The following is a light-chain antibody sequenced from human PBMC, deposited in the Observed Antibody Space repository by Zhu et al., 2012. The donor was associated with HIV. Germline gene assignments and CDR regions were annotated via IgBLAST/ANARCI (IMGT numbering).Light chain of an antibody. CDR3: QQLNTYPLFT. V-gene: IGKV1-9*01. CDR1: EAINIY. J-gene: IGKJ3*01. Sequence: DVQLTQSPSFLSASVGDRVTITCRASEAINIYLAWYQQKPGKAPKLLIYDASTLQSGVPSRFSGKGSGTEFTLSISSLQPEDFATYYCQQLNTYPLFTFGPGPKWMSN. CDR2: DAS.